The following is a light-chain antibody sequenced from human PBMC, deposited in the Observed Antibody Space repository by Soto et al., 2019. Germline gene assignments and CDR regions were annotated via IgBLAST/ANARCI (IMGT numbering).Light chain of an antibody. J-gene: IGKJ5*01. CDR1: QSISSY. V-gene: IGKV3-11*01. Sequence: ETVFTQSPSTLSLSPGERATLSCRASQSISSYLAWYQQKPGQAPRLLIYDASNRATGIPARFSGSGSGTDFTLTISRLEPEDFAVFYCQHYDSLPITFGQGTRLEIK. CDR3: QHYDSLPIT. CDR2: DAS.